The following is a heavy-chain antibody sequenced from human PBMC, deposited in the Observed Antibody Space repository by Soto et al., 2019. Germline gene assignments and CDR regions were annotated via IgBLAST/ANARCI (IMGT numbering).Heavy chain of an antibody. D-gene: IGHD2-8*01. Sequence: QVQLVESGGGLVKPGGSLRLSCAASGFTFSDYYMSWIRQAPGKGLEWVSYISSRSSTIFYADSVKGRFTISRDNVKNSLYLQMNSLRAEDPAVYYCASATNSAFLVYWGQGILVSVSS. J-gene: IGHJ4*02. CDR1: GFTFSDYY. V-gene: IGHV3-11*01. CDR2: ISSRSSTI. CDR3: ASATNSAFLVY.